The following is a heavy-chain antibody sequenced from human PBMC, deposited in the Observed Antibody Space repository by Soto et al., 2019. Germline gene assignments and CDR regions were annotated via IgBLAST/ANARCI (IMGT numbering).Heavy chain of an antibody. CDR1: GHSISSGFYY. J-gene: IGHJ4*02. Sequence: NPSETLSLTCAVSGHSISSGFYYWGWIRQPPGKGLEWIGSIYHSGSTYYNPSLKSRVTMSVDMSKNQLSLKLSSVTAADTAVYYCATYGYRYSAVCFDCWGQGTRVTVSS. CDR2: IYHSGST. D-gene: IGHD5-12*01. CDR3: ATYGYRYSAVCFDC. V-gene: IGHV4-38-2*01.